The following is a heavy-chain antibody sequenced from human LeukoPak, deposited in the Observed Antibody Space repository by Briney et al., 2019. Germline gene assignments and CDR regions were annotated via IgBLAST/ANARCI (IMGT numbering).Heavy chain of an antibody. Sequence: GGSLRLSCAASGFTVSSNYMSWVRQAPGKGLEWVSVIYSSGTTYYADSVKGRFTISRDDAKNLLYLDMNSLRAEDTAVYYCARGHTAVTRHFDFWGQGTLVTVSS. CDR1: GFTVSSNY. CDR2: IYSSGTT. J-gene: IGHJ4*02. D-gene: IGHD4-17*01. V-gene: IGHV3-66*01. CDR3: ARGHTAVTRHFDF.